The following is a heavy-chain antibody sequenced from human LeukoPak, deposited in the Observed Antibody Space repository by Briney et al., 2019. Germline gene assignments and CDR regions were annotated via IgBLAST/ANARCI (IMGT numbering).Heavy chain of an antibody. V-gene: IGHV4-59*08. CDR1: GGSISSYY. J-gene: IGHJ4*02. CDR2: IYHTGST. CDR3: ASTWYDFWSGYSYFDY. D-gene: IGHD3-3*01. Sequence: PSETLSLTCTVSGGSISSYYWSWIRQPPGKGLEWIGYIYHTGSTNYNSSLKSRVTISVDTSKNQFSLKLSSVTAADTAVYYCASTWYDFWSGYSYFDYWGQGTLVTVSS.